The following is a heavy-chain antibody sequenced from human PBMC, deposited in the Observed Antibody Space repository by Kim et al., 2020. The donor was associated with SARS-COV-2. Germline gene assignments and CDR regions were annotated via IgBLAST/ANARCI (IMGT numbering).Heavy chain of an antibody. Sequence: GGSLRLSCAASGCTFSSYEMNWVRQAPGKGLEWVSYISSSGSTIYYADSVKGRLTISRDNAKNSLYLQMNSLRAEDTAVSYCASPSGSYWGGTHDYWGQGTLVTVSS. D-gene: IGHD1-26*01. CDR3: ASPSGSYWGGTHDY. J-gene: IGHJ4*02. CDR1: GCTFSSYE. V-gene: IGHV3-48*03. CDR2: ISSSGSTI.